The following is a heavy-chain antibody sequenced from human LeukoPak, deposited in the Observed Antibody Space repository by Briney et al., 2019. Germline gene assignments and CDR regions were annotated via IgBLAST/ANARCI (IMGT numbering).Heavy chain of an antibody. D-gene: IGHD3-22*01. Sequence: SETLSLTCAVSGGSISSGGYSWSWIRQPSGKGLEWIGEINHSGSTNYNPSLKSRVTISVDTSKNQFSLKLSSVTAADTAVYYCARGRGDSSGYYYFHHWGQGTLVTVSS. V-gene: IGHV4-34*01. CDR2: INHSGST. CDR1: GGSISSGGYS. J-gene: IGHJ1*01. CDR3: ARGRGDSSGYYYFHH.